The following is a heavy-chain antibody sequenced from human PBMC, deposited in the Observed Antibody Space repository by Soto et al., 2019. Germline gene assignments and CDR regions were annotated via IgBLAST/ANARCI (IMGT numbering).Heavy chain of an antibody. CDR1: GFTVSSNY. CDR2: IYSGGST. J-gene: IGHJ5*02. CDR3: ARALRAHHSSSSFWFDP. D-gene: IGHD6-6*01. Sequence: GGSLRLSCAASGFTVSSNYMSWVRQAPGRGLEWVSVIYSGGSTYYADSVKGRFTISRDNSKNTLYLQMNSLRAEDTAVYYCARALRAHHSSSSFWFDPWGQGXLVTVYS. V-gene: IGHV3-53*01.